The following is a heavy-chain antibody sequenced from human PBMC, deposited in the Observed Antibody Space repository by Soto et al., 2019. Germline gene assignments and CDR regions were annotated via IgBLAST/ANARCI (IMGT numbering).Heavy chain of an antibody. V-gene: IGHV1-18*01. CDR2: ISAYNGNT. Sequence: QVQLVQCGAEVKKPGASVKVSCKASGYTFTSYGIRWVRQAPGQGLEWMGWISAYNGNTNYAQKLQGRVTMTTDTSTSTADMELRSLRSDDTAVYYCARTDEYILAAGGFYYWGQGTLVTVAS. D-gene: IGHD5-12*01. CDR3: ARTDEYILAAGGFYY. J-gene: IGHJ4*02. CDR1: GYTFTSYG.